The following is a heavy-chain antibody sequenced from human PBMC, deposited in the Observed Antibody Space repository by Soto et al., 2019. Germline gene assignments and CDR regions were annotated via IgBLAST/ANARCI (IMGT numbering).Heavy chain of an antibody. CDR2: VNPSGDNT. CDR3: AREGYTFGPGAVSGAFDI. D-gene: IGHD2-2*02. V-gene: IGHV1-46*01. Sequence: ASVKVSCKESGYTFSTYYIHWVRQAPGQGLEWMGIVNPSGDNTNYAQKFRGRVTISANKSTNTAYMELSSLRSEDTAIYYCAREGYTFGPGAVSGAFDIWGQGTVVTVSS. CDR1: GYTFSTYY. J-gene: IGHJ3*02.